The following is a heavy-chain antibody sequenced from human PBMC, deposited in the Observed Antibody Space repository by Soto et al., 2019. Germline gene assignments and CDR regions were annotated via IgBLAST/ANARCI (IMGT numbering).Heavy chain of an antibody. Sequence: EVQLLESGGGLVQPGGSLRLSCAASGFTFSSYAMSWVRQAPGKGLEWVSAISGSGGSTYYADSVKGRFTISSDNSKNTLYLQMNSLRAEDTAVYYCAKGPDIVVVVAAPGIFDYWGQGTLVTVSS. CDR3: AKGPDIVVVVAAPGIFDY. CDR2: ISGSGGST. CDR1: GFTFSSYA. V-gene: IGHV3-23*01. J-gene: IGHJ4*02. D-gene: IGHD2-15*01.